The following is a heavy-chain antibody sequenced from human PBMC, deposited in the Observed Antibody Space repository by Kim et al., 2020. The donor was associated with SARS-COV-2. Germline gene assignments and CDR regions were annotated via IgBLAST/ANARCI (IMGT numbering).Heavy chain of an antibody. CDR2: FSANGST. D-gene: IGHD3-16*01. Sequence: SETLSLTCAVSGGSLSGSLSGYFWSWIRQPPGKGLEWIEEFSANGSTNHNPSLRSRVTISVDEAKNQFSLNLRSMTAADTAIYYCAKVSGDSTGGGAFDIWGKGIMVTVSS. CDR3: AKVSGDSTGGGAFDI. V-gene: IGHV4-34*01. J-gene: IGHJ3*02. CDR1: GGSLSGSLSGYF.